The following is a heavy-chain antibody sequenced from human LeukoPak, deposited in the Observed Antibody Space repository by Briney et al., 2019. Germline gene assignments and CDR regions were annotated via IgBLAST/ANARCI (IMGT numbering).Heavy chain of an antibody. V-gene: IGHV4-34*01. CDR1: GGSFSGYY. CDR2: INHSGST. J-gene: IGHJ4*02. CDR3: ARRVRIAAAGIRPYFDY. D-gene: IGHD6-13*01. Sequence: PSETLSLTCAVYGGSFSGYYWSWIRQPPGKGLEWIGEINHSGSTNYNPSLKSRVTISVDTSKNQFSLKLSSVTAADTAVYYCARRVRIAAAGIRPYFDYWGQGTLVTVSS.